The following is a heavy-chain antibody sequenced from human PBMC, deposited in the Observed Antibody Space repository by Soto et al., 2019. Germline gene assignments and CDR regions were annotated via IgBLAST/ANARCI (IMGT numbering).Heavy chain of an antibody. Sequence: AGSLTLSCVASGFTLSSYFMTWVRQAPGKGLEWVSAISNSGGSTYYADSVKGRFTIPRDKSHNTLYLQMTHLRAEDTARYSCAKDLEKWLVQLGGLDTWGQGAQVTVSS. D-gene: IGHD1-1*01. J-gene: IGHJ5*02. V-gene: IGHV3-23*01. CDR3: AKDLEKWLVQLGGLDT. CDR1: GFTLSSYF. CDR2: ISNSGGST.